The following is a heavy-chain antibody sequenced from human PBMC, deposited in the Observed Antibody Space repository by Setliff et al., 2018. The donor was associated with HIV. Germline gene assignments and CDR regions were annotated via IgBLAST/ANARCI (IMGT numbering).Heavy chain of an antibody. CDR3: ARSLDTMVRGVIIDY. Sequence: GASVKVSCKASGGTFSSYGISWVRQAPGQGLEWVGGIIPIFGTPDYAQKFQGRVTITADKSTSTAYMELSSLRSEDTAVYYCARSLDTMVRGVIIDYWGQGTLVTVSS. V-gene: IGHV1-69*06. D-gene: IGHD3-10*01. CDR2: IIPIFGTP. J-gene: IGHJ4*02. CDR1: GGTFSSYG.